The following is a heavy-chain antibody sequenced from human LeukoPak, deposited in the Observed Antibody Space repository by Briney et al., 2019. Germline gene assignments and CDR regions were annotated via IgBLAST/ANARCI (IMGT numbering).Heavy chain of an antibody. CDR1: GFTFSSYG. V-gene: IGHV3-33*01. J-gene: IGHJ4*02. CDR2: IWYDGSNK. CDR3: ARDSYYDSSGYYYHLETVDY. D-gene: IGHD3-22*01. Sequence: GGSLRLSCAASGFTFSSYGMHWVRQAPGKGLEWVAVIWYDGSNKYYADSVKGRFTISRDNAKNSLYLQMNSLRAEDTAVYYCARDSYYDSSGYYYHLETVDYWGQGTLVTVSS.